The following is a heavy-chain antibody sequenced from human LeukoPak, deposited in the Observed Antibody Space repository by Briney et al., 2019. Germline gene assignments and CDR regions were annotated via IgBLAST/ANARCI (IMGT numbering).Heavy chain of an antibody. CDR2: INHSGST. V-gene: IGHV4-34*01. Sequence: SETLSLTCAVYGGSFSGYYWSWIRQPPGKGLEWIREINHSGSTNYNPSLKSRVTISVDTSKNQFSLKLSSVTAADTAVYYCARGPRITMIVVVIGSRDYYYGMDVWGQGTTVTVSS. J-gene: IGHJ6*02. CDR3: ARGPRITMIVVVIGSRDYYYGMDV. CDR1: GGSFSGYY. D-gene: IGHD3-22*01.